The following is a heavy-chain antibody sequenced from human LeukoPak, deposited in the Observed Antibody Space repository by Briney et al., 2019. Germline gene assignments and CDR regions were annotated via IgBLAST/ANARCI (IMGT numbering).Heavy chain of an antibody. Sequence: ASVKVSCKASGYTFTGYYMHCVRQAPGQGLEWMGRINPNSGGTNYAQKFQGRVTMTRDTSISTAYMELSRLSSDDTAVYYCARGLVGATSWFDPWGQGTLVTVSS. CDR3: ARGLVGATSWFDP. CDR1: GYTFTGYY. D-gene: IGHD1-26*01. V-gene: IGHV1-2*06. CDR2: INPNSGGT. J-gene: IGHJ5*02.